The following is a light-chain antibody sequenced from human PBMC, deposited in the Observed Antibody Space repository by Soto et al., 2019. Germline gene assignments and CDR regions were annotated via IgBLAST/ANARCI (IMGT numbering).Light chain of an antibody. V-gene: IGKV1-5*03. Sequence: DIQVTQSPSTLSASVGDRVTITCRASQTISYWLAWYQQKPGMAPKLLIYKASSLQSGVPSRFSGSGSGTEFPLTISSLQPDDFATYYCQQYSRCSTFGQGTKVELK. CDR2: KAS. J-gene: IGKJ1*01. CDR3: QQYSRCST. CDR1: QTISYW.